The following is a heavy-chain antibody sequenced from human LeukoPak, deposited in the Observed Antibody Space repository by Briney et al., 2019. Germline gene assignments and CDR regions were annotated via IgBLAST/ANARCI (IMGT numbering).Heavy chain of an antibody. CDR2: ISSNGGST. D-gene: IGHD4-11*01. CDR3: ARGGVYSDYVDS. J-gene: IGHJ4*02. V-gene: IGHV3-64*01. CDR1: GFTFSSYA. Sequence: GGSLRLSCAASGFTFSSYAIHWVRQAPGEGLEYVSAISSNGGSTYYANSVKGRFTISRDNSKNTAYLPMGSLRVEDMAVYYCARGGVYSDYVDSWGQGTLVTVSS.